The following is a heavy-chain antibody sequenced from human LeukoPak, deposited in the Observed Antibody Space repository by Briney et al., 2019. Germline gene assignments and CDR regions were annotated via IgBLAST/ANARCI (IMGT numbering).Heavy chain of an antibody. J-gene: IGHJ4*02. CDR2: ISSSSSYI. D-gene: IGHD5-12*01. CDR3: ARGYSGYDNAMGY. V-gene: IGHV3-21*01. CDR1: GFTFSSYS. Sequence: GGSLRLSCAASGFTFSSYSMNWVGQAPGKGLEWVSSISSSSSYIYYADSVKGRFTISRDNAKNSLYLQMNSLRAEDTAVYYCARGYSGYDNAMGYWGQGTLVTVSS.